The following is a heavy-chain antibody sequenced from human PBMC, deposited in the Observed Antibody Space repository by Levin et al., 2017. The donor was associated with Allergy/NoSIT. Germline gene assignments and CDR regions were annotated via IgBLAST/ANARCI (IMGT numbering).Heavy chain of an antibody. Sequence: GESLKISCAASGFTFSSYAMHWVRQAPGKGLEWVAVISYDGSNKYYADSVKGRFTISRDNSKNTLYLQMNSLRAEDTAVYYCAGGGYSYYYYYYGMDVWGQGTTVTVSS. V-gene: IGHV3-30*04. J-gene: IGHJ6*02. CDR1: GFTFSSYA. CDR3: AGGGYSYYYYYYGMDV. CDR2: ISYDGSNK. D-gene: IGHD5-18*01.